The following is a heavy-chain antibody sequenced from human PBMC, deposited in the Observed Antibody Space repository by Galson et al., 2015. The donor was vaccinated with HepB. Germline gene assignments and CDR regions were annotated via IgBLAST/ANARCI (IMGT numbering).Heavy chain of an antibody. CDR1: GFTFSSYS. D-gene: IGHD4-17*01. CDR3: ARGAYGDYVWAVSYPAEVSDGGYFDY. Sequence: SLRLSCAASGFTFSSYSMNWVRQAPGKGLEWVSYISSSSSTIYYADSVKGRFTISRDNAKNSLYLQMNSLRAEDTAVYYCARGAYGDYVWAVSYPAEVSDGGYFDYWGQGTLVTVSS. J-gene: IGHJ4*02. CDR2: ISSSSSTI. V-gene: IGHV3-48*01.